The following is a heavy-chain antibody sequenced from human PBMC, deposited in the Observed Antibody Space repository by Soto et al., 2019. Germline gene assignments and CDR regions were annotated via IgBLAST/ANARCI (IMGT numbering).Heavy chain of an antibody. CDR2: IDPSDSYT. CDR3: ARLVVSDSNTHHIDT. V-gene: IGHV5-10-1*01. CDR1: GYSFTNYW. Sequence: GESLKISCKGSGYSFTNYWISWVRQMPGKGLEWMGRIDPSDSYTSYSPSFQGHVTISADKSITTAYLQWSSLKASDTAMYYCARLVVSDSNTHHIDTWGQGTMVTVSS. J-gene: IGHJ3*02. D-gene: IGHD2-15*01.